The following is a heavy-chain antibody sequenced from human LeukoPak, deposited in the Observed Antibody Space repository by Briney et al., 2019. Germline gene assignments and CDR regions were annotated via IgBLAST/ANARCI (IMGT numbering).Heavy chain of an antibody. J-gene: IGHJ5*02. CDR2: IYTSGGT. CDR1: VGSISSYY. CDR3: ARGIYSSGWYWLDP. V-gene: IGHV4-4*07. D-gene: IGHD6-19*01. Sequence: SETLSLTCTVSVGSISSYYWSWIRLAAGKGLEWIGRIYTSGGTNYNPSLKSRVTMSVDTSKNQFSLNLSSVTPADTAVYYCARGIYSSGWYWLDPWGQGILVTVSS.